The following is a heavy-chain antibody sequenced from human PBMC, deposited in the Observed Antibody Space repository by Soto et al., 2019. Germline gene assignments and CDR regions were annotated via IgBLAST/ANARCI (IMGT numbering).Heavy chain of an antibody. V-gene: IGHV3-21*01. J-gene: IGHJ4*02. CDR2: ISSSSSYI. Sequence: LRLSCAASGFTFSSYSMNWVRQAPGKVLEWVSSISSSSSYIYYADSVKGRFTISRDNAKNSLYLQMNSLRAEYTAVYYCARDPHSDIVVVVADSGGDYWGQGNLVAVSS. D-gene: IGHD2-15*01. CDR3: ARDPHSDIVVVVADSGGDY. CDR1: GFTFSSYS.